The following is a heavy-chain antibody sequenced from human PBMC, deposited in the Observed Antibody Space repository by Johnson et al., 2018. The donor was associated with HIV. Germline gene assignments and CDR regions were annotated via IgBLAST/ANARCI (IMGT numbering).Heavy chain of an antibody. CDR2: IYSGGST. J-gene: IGHJ3*02. Sequence: VQLVESGGGLIQPGGSLGLSCAASGFNVSTNNMNWVRQAPGKGLEWVSVIYSGGSTYYADSVKGRLTISRDNANNSLYLQMNSLRAEDTALYYCARGVRDSSGYPFAFDIWGQGTMVSVSS. CDR1: GFNVSTNN. V-gene: IGHV3-53*01. CDR3: ARGVRDSSGYPFAFDI. D-gene: IGHD3-22*01.